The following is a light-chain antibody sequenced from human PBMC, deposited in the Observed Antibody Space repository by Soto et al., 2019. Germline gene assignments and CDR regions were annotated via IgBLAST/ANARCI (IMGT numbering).Light chain of an antibody. Sequence: DIQMTQSPSSLSASVGDRVTITCQASQDIDRYLNWYQQKPVKAPKLLIYDAFRLETGVPPRFSCDGYGTDFTLSINSLQPEDTGTYYCQQYESLASFGPGTKVDL. CDR1: QDIDRY. V-gene: IGKV1-33*01. J-gene: IGKJ3*01. CDR2: DAF. CDR3: QQYESLAS.